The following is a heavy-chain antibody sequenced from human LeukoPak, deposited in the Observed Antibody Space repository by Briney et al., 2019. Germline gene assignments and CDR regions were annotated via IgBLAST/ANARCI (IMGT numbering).Heavy chain of an antibody. CDR3: ARHTYARPFDS. D-gene: IGHD6-6*01. CDR1: GVSISSSY. J-gene: IGHJ4*02. CDR2: IYYSGDS. V-gene: IGHV4-59*08. Sequence: SDTLSLTCTVSGVSISSSYWSWVRQPPGKGLEWVGYIYYSGDSNYNPSLKSRATISVDTSKSQFSLKVSSVTAADTAIYYCARHTYARPFDSLGQGTPVTVSS.